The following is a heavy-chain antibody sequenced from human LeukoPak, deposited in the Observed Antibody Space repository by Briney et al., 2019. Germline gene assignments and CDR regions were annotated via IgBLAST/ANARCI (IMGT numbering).Heavy chain of an antibody. Sequence: PGGSLRLSCAASGFTLSSYAMSWVRQAPGKGLEWVSGISGSDGTTYYADSVKGRFTISRDNSKNTLYLQMNSLRAEDTAVYYCASPSIAAVGNWGQGTLVTVSS. D-gene: IGHD6-13*01. CDR1: GFTLSSYA. CDR3: ASPSIAAVGN. V-gene: IGHV3-23*01. J-gene: IGHJ4*02. CDR2: ISGSDGTT.